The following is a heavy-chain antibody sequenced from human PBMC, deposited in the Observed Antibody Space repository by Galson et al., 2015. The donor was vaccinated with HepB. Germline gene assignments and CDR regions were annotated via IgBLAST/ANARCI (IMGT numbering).Heavy chain of an antibody. CDR2: IHPRASDI. J-gene: IGHJ3*02. V-gene: IGHV5-51*01. CDR3: ARGYDFWSGRDAFQI. CDR1: GYNFPDYW. Sequence: QSGAEVTKPGESLKISCRGSGYNFPDYWIGWVRQLPGKGLEWMGIIHPRASDIRYSPSFQGQVTISADKSITTAYLLWSSLKASDTAMYYCARGYDFWSGRDAFQIWGQWTMVSVSS. D-gene: IGHD3-3*01.